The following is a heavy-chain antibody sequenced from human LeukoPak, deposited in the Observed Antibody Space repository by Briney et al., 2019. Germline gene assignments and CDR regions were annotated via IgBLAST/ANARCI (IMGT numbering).Heavy chain of an antibody. CDR2: IYENGGTT. CDR3: AKDFRIGYSAHFDY. J-gene: IGHJ4*02. D-gene: IGHD2-21*01. Sequence: GGSLRLSCVGSGFTFRSHAMSWVRQAPEKGLEFVSGIYENGGTTYYADSVKGRFSISRDNSKNTLYLQMDSLRGEDTAVYYCAKDFRIGYSAHFDYWGQGALVTASS. CDR1: GFTFRSHA. V-gene: IGHV3-23*01.